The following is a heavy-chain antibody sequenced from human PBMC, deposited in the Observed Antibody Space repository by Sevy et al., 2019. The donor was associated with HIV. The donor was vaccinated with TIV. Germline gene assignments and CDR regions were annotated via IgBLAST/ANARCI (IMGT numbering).Heavy chain of an antibody. Sequence: GGSLRLSCAASGFSISNNYTAWVRQAPGKGLEWVSVMYSGGSPYYADSVKGRFALSSDMSKNTEYLQMNSPRAEDTAVYDCARGYCGGGSCTAFDPWGQGTLVTVSS. D-gene: IGHD2-15*01. J-gene: IGHJ5*02. CDR3: ARGYCGGGSCTAFDP. CDR1: GFSISNNY. V-gene: IGHV3-53*01. CDR2: MYSGGSP.